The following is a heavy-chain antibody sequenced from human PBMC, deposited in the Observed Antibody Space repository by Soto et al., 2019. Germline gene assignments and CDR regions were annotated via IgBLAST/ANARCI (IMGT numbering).Heavy chain of an antibody. J-gene: IGHJ6*02. CDR2: ISAYNGNT. Sequence: QVQLVQSGAEVKKPGASAKVSCKASGCTFTSYGISWVRQAPGQGLEWMGWISAYNGNTNYAQKLQGRVTMTTDTSTSTAYMELRSPRSDYTAVYYCARVRGDTVVVPAATPYYYYGMDVWGQGTTVTVSS. D-gene: IGHD2-2*01. CDR1: GCTFTSYG. V-gene: IGHV1-18*01. CDR3: ARVRGDTVVVPAATPYYYYGMDV.